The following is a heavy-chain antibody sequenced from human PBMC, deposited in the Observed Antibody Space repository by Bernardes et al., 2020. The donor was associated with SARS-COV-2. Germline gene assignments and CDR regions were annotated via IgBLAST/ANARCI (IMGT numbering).Heavy chain of an antibody. Sequence: GGSLRLSCAASRFYFNTFSVHWVRQAPGKGLEWVSSISVSGTYKYYAESVKGRVTLTTDTSTSTAYMELRNLRSDDTAVYYCARDGDLAPIDYWGQGTLVTVSS. CDR3: ARDGDLAPIDY. D-gene: IGHD4-17*01. CDR2: ISVSGTYK. CDR1: RFYFNTFS. V-gene: IGHV3-21*04. J-gene: IGHJ4*02.